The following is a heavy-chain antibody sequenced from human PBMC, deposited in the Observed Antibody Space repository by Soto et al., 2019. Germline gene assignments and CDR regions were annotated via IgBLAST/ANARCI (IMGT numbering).Heavy chain of an antibody. CDR3: ARDTFSGDSSGPHY. CDR2: IYPGDSDT. V-gene: IGHV5-51*01. D-gene: IGHD3-22*01. J-gene: IGHJ4*02. Sequence: GESLKISCKGSGYSFSRYWIAWVRQTPGKGLEWMGLIYPGDSDTRYSPSCQGQVTISADKSITTAYLQWSSLKASDTAIYYCARDTFSGDSSGPHYWGQGTLVTSPQ. CDR1: GYSFSRYW.